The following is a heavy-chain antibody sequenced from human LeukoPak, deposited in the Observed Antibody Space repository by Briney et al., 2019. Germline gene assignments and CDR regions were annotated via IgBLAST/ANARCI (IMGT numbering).Heavy chain of an antibody. CDR3: ARRHVEYSSSSDPYYFDY. CDR1: GGSLSAYY. Sequence: SETLSLTCAVYGGSLSAYYWAWIRQPPGKGLEWVGTMYYSGSTNYNPSLKSRVTISVDTSKNQFSLKVSSVTAADTAVYYCARRHVEYSSSSDPYYFDYWGQGTLVTVSS. CDR2: MYYSGST. D-gene: IGHD6-6*01. J-gene: IGHJ4*02. V-gene: IGHV4-34*01.